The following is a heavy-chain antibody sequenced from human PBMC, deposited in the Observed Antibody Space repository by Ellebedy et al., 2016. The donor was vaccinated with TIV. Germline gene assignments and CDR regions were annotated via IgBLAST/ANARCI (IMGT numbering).Heavy chain of an antibody. CDR1: GFTFSSYW. Sequence: GESLKISCAASGFTFSSYWMSWVRQAPGKGLEWVANIKQDGSEKYYVDSVKGRFNISRDDATNSLYLQMNSLRAEDTAVYYCARDGSYGDYLSPTHAFESWGQGTVVTVSS. CDR2: IKQDGSEK. J-gene: IGHJ3*02. D-gene: IGHD4-17*01. CDR3: ARDGSYGDYLSPTHAFES. V-gene: IGHV3-7*01.